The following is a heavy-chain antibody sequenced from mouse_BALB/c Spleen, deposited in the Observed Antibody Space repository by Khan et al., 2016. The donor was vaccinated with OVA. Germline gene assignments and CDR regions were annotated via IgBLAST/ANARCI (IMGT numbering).Heavy chain of an antibody. D-gene: IGHD2-3*01. J-gene: IGHJ2*01. Sequence: EVKLLESGPGLVKPSQSLSLTCTVTGYSITSDYAWNWIRQFPGNKLEWMGYISYSGSTSYNPSLKSRISITRDTSKNQFFLQLNSVTTEDTATYYCARWNYDGYYYFDYWGQGTTLTVSS. CDR3: ARWNYDGYYYFDY. CDR1: GYSITSDYA. CDR2: ISYSGST. V-gene: IGHV3-2*02.